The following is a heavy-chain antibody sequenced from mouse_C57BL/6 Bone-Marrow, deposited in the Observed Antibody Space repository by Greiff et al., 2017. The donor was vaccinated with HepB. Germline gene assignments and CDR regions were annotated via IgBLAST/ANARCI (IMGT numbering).Heavy chain of an antibody. CDR1: GYSITSGYD. J-gene: IGHJ1*03. Sequence: EVQLQESGPGMVKPSQSLSLTCTVTGYSITSGYDWHWIRHFPGNKLEWMGYISYSGSTNYNPSLKSRIPITHDTSKNHFFLKLNSVTTEDTATYYCARGYDGSSHWYFDVWGTGTTVTVSS. CDR2: ISYSGST. CDR3: ARGYDGSSHWYFDV. V-gene: IGHV3-1*01. D-gene: IGHD1-1*01.